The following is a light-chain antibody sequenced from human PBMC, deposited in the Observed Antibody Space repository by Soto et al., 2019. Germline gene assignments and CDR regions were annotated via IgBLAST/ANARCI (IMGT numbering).Light chain of an antibody. V-gene: IGKV2-28*01. J-gene: IGKJ4*01. CDR3: MQALQTPST. CDR2: LGS. Sequence: DIVMTQSPLSLPVTPGEPDSISCRSSQSLLHSNGYNYLDWYLQKPGQSPQLLIYLGSNRASGVPDRFSGSGSGTDFTLKISRVEAEDVGVYYCMQALQTPSTFGGGTKVEIK. CDR1: QSLLHSNGYNY.